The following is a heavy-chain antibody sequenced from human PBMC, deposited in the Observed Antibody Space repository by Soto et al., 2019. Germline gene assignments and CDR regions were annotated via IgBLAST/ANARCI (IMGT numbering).Heavy chain of an antibody. CDR2: MKQDGSEK. CDR1: GFPFSSYW. V-gene: IGHV3-7*01. CDR3: ARSYEYSDYQMPYFDY. J-gene: IGHJ4*02. Sequence: PGGSLSLSCAASGFPFSSYWMSWVRQAPGKGLEWVANMKQDGSEKYYVDSVKGRFTISRDNAKNSLYLQMNSLRAEDTAVYYCARSYEYSDYQMPYFDYWGQGTLVTVSS. D-gene: IGHD5-12*01.